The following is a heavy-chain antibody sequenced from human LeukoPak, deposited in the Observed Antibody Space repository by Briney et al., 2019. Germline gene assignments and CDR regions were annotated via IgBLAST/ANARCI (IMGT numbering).Heavy chain of an antibody. J-gene: IGHJ4*02. V-gene: IGHV3-21*01. CDR3: ARDPGYCSSTSCSFDY. D-gene: IGHD2-2*01. CDR1: GFTFSSYS. Sequence: GGSLRLSCAASGFTFSSYSMNWVRQAPGKGLEWVSSISSSSSYMYYADSVKGRFTISRDNAKNSLYLQMNSLRAEDTAVYYCARDPGYCSSTSCSFDYWGQGTLVTVSS. CDR2: ISSSSSYM.